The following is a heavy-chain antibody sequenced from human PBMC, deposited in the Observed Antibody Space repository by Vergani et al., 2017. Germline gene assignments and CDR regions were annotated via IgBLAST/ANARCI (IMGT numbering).Heavy chain of an antibody. CDR1: GFTFDDYA. Sequence: EVQLVESGGGLVQPGRSLRLSCAASGFTFDDYAMHWVRQAPGKGLEWVSGISWNSGSIGYADSVKGRFTISRDNAKNSLYLQMNSLRAEDTALYYCARGGVDYYDSSGYQQGFDPWGQGTLVTVSS. V-gene: IGHV3-9*01. CDR2: ISWNSGSI. D-gene: IGHD3-22*01. J-gene: IGHJ5*02. CDR3: ARGGVDYYDSSGYQQGFDP.